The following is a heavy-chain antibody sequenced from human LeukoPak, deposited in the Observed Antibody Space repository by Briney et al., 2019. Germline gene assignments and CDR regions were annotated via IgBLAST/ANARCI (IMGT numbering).Heavy chain of an antibody. CDR1: GGSISSGGYY. D-gene: IGHD2-21*01. Sequence: ASQTLSLTCTVSGGSISSGGYYWSWIRQHPGKGLEWIGYIYYSGSTHYNPSLKSRVTISVDTSKNQFSLKLSSVTAADTAVYYCARGRLRVNYFDYWGQGTLVTVSS. CDR2: IYYSGST. J-gene: IGHJ4*02. CDR3: ARGRLRVNYFDY. V-gene: IGHV4-31*03.